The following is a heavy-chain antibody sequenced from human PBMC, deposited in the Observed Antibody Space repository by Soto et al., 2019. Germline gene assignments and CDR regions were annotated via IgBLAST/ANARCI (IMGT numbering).Heavy chain of an antibody. CDR2: ISGSGGST. V-gene: IGHV3-23*01. CDR1: GFTFSSYA. CDR3: AKTRVWFGELLYYFDY. J-gene: IGHJ4*02. Sequence: LRLSCAASGFTFSSYAMSWVRQAPGKGLEWVSAISGSGGSTYYADSVKGRFTISRDNSKNTLYLQMNSLRAEDTAVYYCAKTRVWFGELLYYFDYWGQGTLVTVSS. D-gene: IGHD3-10*01.